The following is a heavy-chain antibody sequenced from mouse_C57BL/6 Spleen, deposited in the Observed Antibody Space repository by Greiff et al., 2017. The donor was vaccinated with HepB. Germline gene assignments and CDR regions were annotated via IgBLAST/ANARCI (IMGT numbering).Heavy chain of an antibody. CDR2: INPYNGGT. J-gene: IGHJ4*01. CDR1: GYTFTDYY. Sequence: EVQLQQSGPVLVKPGASVKMSCKASGYTFTDYYMNWVKQSHGKSLEWIGVINPYNGGTSYNQKFKGKATLTVDKSSSTAYMELNSLTSEDSAVDYCERPITTLVATGGDYAMDYWGQGTSVTVSS. V-gene: IGHV1-19*01. D-gene: IGHD1-1*01. CDR3: ERPITTLVATGGDYAMDY.